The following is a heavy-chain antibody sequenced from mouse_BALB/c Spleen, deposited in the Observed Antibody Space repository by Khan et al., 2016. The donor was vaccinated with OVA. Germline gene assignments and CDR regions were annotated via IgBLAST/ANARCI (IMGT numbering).Heavy chain of an antibody. CDR1: GFTFSTYG. V-gene: IGHV5-17*02. J-gene: IGHJ2*01. CDR3: ATSYFYGYNFDY. Sequence: EVELVESGGGLVQPGGSRKLSCAASGFTFSTYGMHWVRQAPEKGLEWVAYISGDSSTVYYADTVKGRFTISRDNPKNTLFLQMTSLMSEDTARDYCATSYFYGYNFDYWGPGTTLTVSS. CDR2: ISGDSSTV. D-gene: IGHD1-1*01.